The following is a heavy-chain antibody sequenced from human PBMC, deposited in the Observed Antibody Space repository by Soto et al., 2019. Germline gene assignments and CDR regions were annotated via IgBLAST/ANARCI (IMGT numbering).Heavy chain of an antibody. Sequence: PGGSLRLACAASGFTFRSYGMPWVLHPPGNGMECVTVISYDVSNKSYADSVQGRLPISRCNAQNTLYLQMNSMRAGRAARYDCAKDHRRRGWGYYYYYGMDFGGQGTTVTVS. CDR2: ISYDVSNK. CDR3: AKDHRRRGWGYYYYYGMDF. D-gene: IGHD3-16*01. V-gene: IGHV3-30*18. J-gene: IGHJ6*02. CDR1: GFTFRSYG.